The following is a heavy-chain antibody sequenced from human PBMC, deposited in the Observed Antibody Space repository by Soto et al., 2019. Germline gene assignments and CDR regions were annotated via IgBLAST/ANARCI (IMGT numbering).Heavy chain of an antibody. V-gene: IGHV3-30-3*01. D-gene: IGHD5-18*01. CDR2: ISYDGSNK. Sequence: HPGGSLRLSCAASGFTFSSYAMHWVRQAPGKGLEWVAVISYDGSNKYYADSVKGRFTISRDNSKNTLYLQMNSLRAEDTAVYYCARERGYSYGENDYWGQGTLVTVSS. CDR3: ARERGYSYGENDY. J-gene: IGHJ4*02. CDR1: GFTFSSYA.